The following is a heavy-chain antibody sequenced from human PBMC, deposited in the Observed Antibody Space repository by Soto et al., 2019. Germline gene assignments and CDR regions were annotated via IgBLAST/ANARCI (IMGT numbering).Heavy chain of an antibody. CDR3: AKAPQYDFWSGYNNCFDP. V-gene: IGHV3-23*01. D-gene: IGHD3-3*01. CDR1: GFTFSTYA. J-gene: IGHJ5*02. Sequence: EVQLLESGGGLVQPGESLSLSCAASGFTFSTYAMSWVRQAPGKGLEWVSAISGSGGSTYYADSVKGRFTISRDNSKNTLYLPMNSLRAEDTAVYYCAKAPQYDFWSGYNNCFDPWGQGTLVTVSS. CDR2: ISGSGGST.